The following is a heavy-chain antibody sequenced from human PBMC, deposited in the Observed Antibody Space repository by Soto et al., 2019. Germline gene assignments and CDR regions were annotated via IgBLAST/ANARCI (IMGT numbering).Heavy chain of an antibody. J-gene: IGHJ1*01. Sequence: SGGSLRLSCTTSGFNFGSYAINWVRLAPGKGLEWVAFIRGKAYGRTTEYAASVRGRFIISRDDSYGIAYLQMNSVETEDTAMYYCTSGVGRRELVPEYFQNWGQGTLVTVSS. CDR1: GFNFGSYA. V-gene: IGHV3-49*04. CDR3: TSGVGRRELVPEYFQN. CDR2: IRGKAYGRTT. D-gene: IGHD3-10*01.